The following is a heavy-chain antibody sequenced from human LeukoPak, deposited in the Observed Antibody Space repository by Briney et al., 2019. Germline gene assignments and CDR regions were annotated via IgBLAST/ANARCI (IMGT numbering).Heavy chain of an antibody. V-gene: IGHV1-18*01. D-gene: IGHD2-15*01. Sequence: ASVKVSCRASGYTFTSYGISWVRQAPGQGLEGMGWISAYNGNTNYAQKLQGRVTMTTDTSTSTAYMELRSLRSDDTAVYYCARDCICSGGSCYSCWFDPWGQGTLVTVSS. J-gene: IGHJ5*02. CDR1: GYTFTSYG. CDR3: ARDCICSGGSCYSCWFDP. CDR2: ISAYNGNT.